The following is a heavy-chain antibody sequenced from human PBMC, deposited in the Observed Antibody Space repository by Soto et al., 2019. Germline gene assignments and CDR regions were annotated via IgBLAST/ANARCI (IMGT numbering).Heavy chain of an antibody. D-gene: IGHD4-17*01. CDR1: GGTFSSYA. V-gene: IGHV1-69*01. CDR2: IIPIFGTA. Sequence: QVQLVQSGAEVKKPGSSVKVSCKASGGTFSSYAISWVRQAPGQGLEWMGGIIPIFGTANYAQKFQGRVTITADESTSTGYMELSSLRSEDTAVYYCASLDAVGTVTTRWFDPWGQGTLVTVSS. CDR3: ASLDAVGTVTTRWFDP. J-gene: IGHJ5*02.